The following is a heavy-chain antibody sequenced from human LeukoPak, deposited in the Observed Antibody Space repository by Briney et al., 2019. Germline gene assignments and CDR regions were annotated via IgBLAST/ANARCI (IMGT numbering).Heavy chain of an antibody. V-gene: IGHV3-33*01. CDR3: ARDPGIAAAGTFGYYYGMDV. J-gene: IGHJ6*02. Sequence: GGSLRLSCAASGFTFSSYGMHWVRQAPGKGLEGVAVIWYDGSNKYYADSVKGRFTISRDNSKNTLYLQMNSLRAEDTAVYYCARDPGIAAAGTFGYYYGMDVWGQGTTVTVSS. D-gene: IGHD6-13*01. CDR1: GFTFSSYG. CDR2: IWYDGSNK.